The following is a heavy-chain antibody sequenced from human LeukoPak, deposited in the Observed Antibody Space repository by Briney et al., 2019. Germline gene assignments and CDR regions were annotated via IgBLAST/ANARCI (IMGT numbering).Heavy chain of an antibody. V-gene: IGHV5-51*01. Sequence: GESLQISCKGSGYSFTSYWIGWVRQLPGKGLEWMGIIYPGDSDTRYSPSFQGQVTISADKSISTAYLQWSSLKASDTAMYYCARHGIVGATFFDYWGQGTLVTVSS. CDR2: IYPGDSDT. D-gene: IGHD1-26*01. CDR1: GYSFTSYW. CDR3: ARHGIVGATFFDY. J-gene: IGHJ4*02.